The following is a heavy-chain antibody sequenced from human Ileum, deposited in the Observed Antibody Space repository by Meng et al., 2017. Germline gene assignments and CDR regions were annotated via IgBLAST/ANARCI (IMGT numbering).Heavy chain of an antibody. CDR3: ATWGY. J-gene: IGHJ4*02. V-gene: IGHV3-7*01. CDR1: GFPMNTYW. Sequence: GESLKISCEASGFPMNTYWMHWVRQAAGKGLEWVAKIKQEGSEKYYVDSVKGRFTISRDNAKSSVYLQMNTLRVEDTAIYYCATWGYWGQGTLVTVSS. CDR2: IKQEGSEK. D-gene: IGHD3-16*01.